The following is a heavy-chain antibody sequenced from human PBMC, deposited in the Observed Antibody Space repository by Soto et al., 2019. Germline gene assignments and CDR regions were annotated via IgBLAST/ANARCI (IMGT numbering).Heavy chain of an antibody. V-gene: IGHV1-69*01. CDR1: GGTFSSYA. CDR2: IIPIFGTA. D-gene: IGHD5-12*01. Sequence: QVQLVQSGAEVKKPGSSVKVSCTASGGTFSSYAISWVRQAPGQGLEWMGGIIPIFGTANYAQKFQGRVTITADESTSTAYMELSSLRSEDTAVYYCAEGKGGYDGEDTWFDPWGQGTLVTVSS. CDR3: AEGKGGYDGEDTWFDP. J-gene: IGHJ5*02.